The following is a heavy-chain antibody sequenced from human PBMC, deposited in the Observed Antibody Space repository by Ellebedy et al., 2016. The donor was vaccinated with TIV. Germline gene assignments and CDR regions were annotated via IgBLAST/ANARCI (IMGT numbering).Heavy chain of an antibody. CDR2: VSAHNGLT. Sequence: ASVKVSCKASGYTFTSYGISWVRQAPGQGLEWMGWVSAHNGLTNYAQKLHGRVTMTTDTSTSTVYMDLRSLRSDDTAVYYCARFLDSFGWPWDGMDVWGQGTTVTVSS. V-gene: IGHV1-18*04. CDR3: ARFLDSFGWPWDGMDV. D-gene: IGHD6-19*01. CDR1: GYTFTSYG. J-gene: IGHJ6*02.